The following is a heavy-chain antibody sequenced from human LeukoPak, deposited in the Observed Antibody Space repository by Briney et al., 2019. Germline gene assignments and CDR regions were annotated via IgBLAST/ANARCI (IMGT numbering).Heavy chain of an antibody. CDR3: AKMDCSSTSCYSHYFDY. D-gene: IGHD2-2*02. CDR2: ISGSGGST. CDR1: GFTFSSYA. Sequence: PGGSLRLSCAASGFTFSSYAMSWVRQAPEKGLEWVSAISGSGGSTYYADSVKGRFTISRDNSKNTLYLQMNSLRAEDTAVYYCAKMDCSSTSCYSHYFDYWGQGTLVTVSS. J-gene: IGHJ4*02. V-gene: IGHV3-23*01.